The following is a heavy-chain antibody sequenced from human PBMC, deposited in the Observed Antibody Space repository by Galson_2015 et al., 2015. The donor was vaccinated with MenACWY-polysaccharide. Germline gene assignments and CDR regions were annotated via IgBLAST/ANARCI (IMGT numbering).Heavy chain of an antibody. CDR1: GFTFSNYA. V-gene: IGHV3-23*01. CDR2: ISDSGYST. J-gene: IGHJ4*02. Sequence: SLRLSCAASGFTFSNYAMSWVRQAPGKGLEWVSAISDSGYSTFYADSVKGRFTISRDNSKNTLFLQVNSLRVEDTAVYYCAKADCGGDCRLTDFWGQGALVTVSS. CDR3: AKADCGGDCRLTDF. D-gene: IGHD2-21*02.